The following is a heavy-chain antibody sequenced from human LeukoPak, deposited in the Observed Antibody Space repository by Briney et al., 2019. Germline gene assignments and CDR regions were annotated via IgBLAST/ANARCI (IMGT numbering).Heavy chain of an antibody. CDR2: IGIGSAT. CDR1: GFTFSSYD. CDR3: SRERGRGSYGVEAFDI. V-gene: IGHV3-13*01. J-gene: IGHJ3*02. D-gene: IGHD3-16*01. Sequence: GGSLRLSCAASGFTFSSYDMHWVRQGTGKGLNWVSAIGIGSATYYAACVMGRFTISREKDENSLHLQMNSLGPGDKAMYYCSRERGRGSYGVEAFDIWGQGTMVIVSS.